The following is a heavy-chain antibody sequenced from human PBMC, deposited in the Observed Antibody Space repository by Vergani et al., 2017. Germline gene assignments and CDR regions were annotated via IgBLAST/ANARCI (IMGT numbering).Heavy chain of an antibody. D-gene: IGHD4/OR15-4a*01. CDR2: IYYSGST. Sequence: QVQLQESGPGLVKPSGTLSLTCTVSGGSISSYYWSWIRQPPGKGLEWIGYIYYSGSTNYNPSLKSRVTISVDTSKNQFSLKLSSVTAADTAVYYCARGGADHDAFDIWGQGTMVTVSS. V-gene: IGHV4-59*01. J-gene: IGHJ3*02. CDR3: ARGGADHDAFDI. CDR1: GGSISSYY.